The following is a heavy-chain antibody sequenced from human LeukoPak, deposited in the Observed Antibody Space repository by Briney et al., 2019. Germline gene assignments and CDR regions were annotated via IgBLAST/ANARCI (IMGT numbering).Heavy chain of an antibody. CDR3: ARPYYYSSGSLPY. D-gene: IGHD3-10*01. CDR2: ISSSGNNT. J-gene: IGHJ4*02. Sequence: GGTLRLSCAASGFTFNSYAMNWVRQAPGKGLEWVSTISSSGNNTYYTDSVKGRFTISRDNSKNTLFLQMNSLRAEDTAVYYCARPYYYSSGSLPYWGQGTLVTVSS. V-gene: IGHV3-23*01. CDR1: GFTFNSYA.